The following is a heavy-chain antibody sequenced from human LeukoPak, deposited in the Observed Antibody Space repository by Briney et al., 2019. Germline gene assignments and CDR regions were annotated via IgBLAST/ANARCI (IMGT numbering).Heavy chain of an antibody. CDR1: GYTFTGYY. Sequence: ASVKVSCKASGYTFTGYYMHWVRQAPGQGLEWMGWIHPNSGGTNYAQKFQGRVTMTRDTSISTAYMELSRLRSDDTAVYYCARDRAPYYYDSSAYYFDYWGQGTLVTVSS. J-gene: IGHJ4*02. CDR2: IHPNSGGT. D-gene: IGHD3-22*01. CDR3: ARDRAPYYYDSSAYYFDY. V-gene: IGHV1-2*02.